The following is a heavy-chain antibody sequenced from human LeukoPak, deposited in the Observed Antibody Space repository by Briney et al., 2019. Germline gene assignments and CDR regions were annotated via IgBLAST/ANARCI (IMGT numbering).Heavy chain of an antibody. CDR2: ISSSSSYI. D-gene: IGHD4-23*01. Sequence: PGGSLRLSCSASGFTFSSYSMNWVRQAPGKGLEWVSSISSSSSYIYYADSVKGRFTISRDNAKNSLYLQMNSLRAEDTAVYYCVRVVTHAFDIWGQGTMVTVSS. V-gene: IGHV3-21*01. CDR3: VRVVTHAFDI. J-gene: IGHJ3*02. CDR1: GFTFSSYS.